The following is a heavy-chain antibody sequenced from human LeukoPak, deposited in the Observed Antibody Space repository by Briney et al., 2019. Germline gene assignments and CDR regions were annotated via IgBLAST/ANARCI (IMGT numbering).Heavy chain of an antibody. D-gene: IGHD4-17*01. CDR3: ARDHGGDYLDY. Sequence: GGSLRLSCAASGFTLRSHAMRWVRQAPGKGLDWVAVISYDGSRKYYADSVKGRFTISRDNSKNTLYLQMNSLTIEDTAVYYCARDHGGDYLDYWGQGTLVTVSS. CDR2: ISYDGSRK. CDR1: GFTLRSHA. V-gene: IGHV3-30*04. J-gene: IGHJ4*02.